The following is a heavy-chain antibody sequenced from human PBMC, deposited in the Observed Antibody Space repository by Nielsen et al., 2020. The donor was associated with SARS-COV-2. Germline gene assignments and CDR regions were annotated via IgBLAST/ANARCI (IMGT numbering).Heavy chain of an antibody. Sequence: SVKVSCKASGGTFSSYAISWVRQAPGQGLEWMGGIIPIFDTANYAQKFQGRVTITADKSTSTAYMELSSLRSEDTAVYYCAVGPSPYYYGMDVWGQGTTVTVSS. V-gene: IGHV1-69*06. CDR3: AVGPSPYYYGMDV. CDR1: GGTFSSYA. CDR2: IIPIFDTA. D-gene: IGHD1-26*01. J-gene: IGHJ6*02.